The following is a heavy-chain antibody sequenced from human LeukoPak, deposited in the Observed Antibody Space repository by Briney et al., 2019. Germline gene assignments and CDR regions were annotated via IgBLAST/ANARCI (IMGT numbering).Heavy chain of an antibody. D-gene: IGHD3-9*01. J-gene: IGHJ4*02. Sequence: GGSLRLSCAAPGFTFSSYGMHWVRQAPGKGLEWVAVIWYDGSNKYYADSVKGRFTISRDNSKNTLYLQMNSLRAEDTAVYYCARTMRPILTGYYSLDYWGQGTLVTVSS. CDR1: GFTFSSYG. V-gene: IGHV3-33*01. CDR2: IWYDGSNK. CDR3: ARTMRPILTGYYSLDY.